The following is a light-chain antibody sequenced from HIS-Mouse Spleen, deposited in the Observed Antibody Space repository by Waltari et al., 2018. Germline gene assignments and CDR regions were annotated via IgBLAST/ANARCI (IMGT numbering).Light chain of an antibody. CDR1: KLGDKY. J-gene: IGLJ2*01. CDR2: QDS. Sequence: SYELTQPPSVSVSPGQTASITCSGDKLGDKYACWYHQKPGQSPVLVIYQDSKRPSGIPELLSGSNSGNTATLTISGTQAMDEADYYCQAWDSSAVVFGGGTKLTVL. V-gene: IGLV3-1*01. CDR3: QAWDSSAVV.